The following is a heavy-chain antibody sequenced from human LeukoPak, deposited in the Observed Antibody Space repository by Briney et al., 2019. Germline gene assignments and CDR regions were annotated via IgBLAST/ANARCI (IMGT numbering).Heavy chain of an antibody. CDR1: GGTFSSYA. V-gene: IGHV1-69*01. CDR3: AGDRRMFDP. CDR2: IIPIFGTA. Sequence: VASVTVSCKASGGTFSSYAISWVRQAPGQGLEWMGGIIPIFGTANYAQKFQGRVTITADESTSTAYMELSSLRSEDTAVYYCAGDRRMFDPWGQGTLVTVSS. J-gene: IGHJ5*02.